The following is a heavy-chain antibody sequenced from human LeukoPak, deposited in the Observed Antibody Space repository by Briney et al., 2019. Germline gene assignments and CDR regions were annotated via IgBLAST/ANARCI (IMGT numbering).Heavy chain of an antibody. V-gene: IGHV4-34*01. J-gene: IGHJ4*02. CDR3: AKDHGWELLILYY. CDR2: INHSGST. Sequence: SETLSLTCAVYGGSFSGYYWSWIRQPPGKGLEWIGEINHSGSTNYNPSLKSRVTISVDTSKNQFSLKLSSVTAADTAVYYCAKDHGWELLILYYWGQGTLVTVSS. D-gene: IGHD1-26*01. CDR1: GGSFSGYY.